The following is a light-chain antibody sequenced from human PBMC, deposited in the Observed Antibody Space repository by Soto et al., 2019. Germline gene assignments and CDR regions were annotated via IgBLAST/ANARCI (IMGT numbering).Light chain of an antibody. CDR2: EVV. V-gene: IGLV2-8*01. CDR3: CSFSGSYISYV. J-gene: IGLJ1*01. Sequence: QSALAQPPSASGSPGQSVTISCTGTKNDIGVYDFVSWYQHHPGKAPRLIIYEVVQRPSGVPDRFSGSKSGNTASLTISGLQAEDEADYYCCSFSGSYISYVFGTGTKVTVL. CDR1: KNDIGVYDF.